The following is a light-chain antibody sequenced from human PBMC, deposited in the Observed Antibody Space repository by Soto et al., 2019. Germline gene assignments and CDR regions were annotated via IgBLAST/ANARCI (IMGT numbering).Light chain of an antibody. V-gene: IGKV1-5*03. CDR2: KAS. CDR3: QQYEGYPRT. J-gene: IGKJ1*01. Sequence: DIQMTQSPSTLSASVGDRVTITCRASQSISSWLAWYQQKPGKAPKLLIYKASSLESGVPSRFSGSGSGTEFTLTISSLQPDDFATYYCQQYEGYPRTFGQGTKVEIK. CDR1: QSISSW.